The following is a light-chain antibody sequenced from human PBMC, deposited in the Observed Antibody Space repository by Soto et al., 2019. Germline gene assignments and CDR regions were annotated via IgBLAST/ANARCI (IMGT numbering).Light chain of an antibody. CDR3: QKYNSAPWT. CDR1: QGISNY. V-gene: IGKV1-27*01. Sequence: DIPMTQSPSSLSASVGDRVTITCRASQGISNYLAWYQQKPGKVPKLLIYAASTLQSGVPSRFSGSGSGTDFHLTISSLQPEDVATYYCQKYNSAPWTFGQATKVEIK. J-gene: IGKJ1*01. CDR2: AAS.